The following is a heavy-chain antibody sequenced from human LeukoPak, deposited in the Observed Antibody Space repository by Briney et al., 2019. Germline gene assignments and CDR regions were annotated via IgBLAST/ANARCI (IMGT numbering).Heavy chain of an antibody. V-gene: IGHV3-74*01. D-gene: IGHD3-22*01. CDR2: IKSDGKT. Sequence: TGGSLRLSCEASGFTFGMYWMHWVRQAPGKGLVWVSRIKSDGKTNYADSVKGRFTISRDNAKNTVSLQMDSLRAEDTGVYYCARAPSEVGGYYPEYFRHWGQGTLVTVSS. CDR1: GFTFGMYW. CDR3: ARAPSEVGGYYPEYFRH. J-gene: IGHJ1*01.